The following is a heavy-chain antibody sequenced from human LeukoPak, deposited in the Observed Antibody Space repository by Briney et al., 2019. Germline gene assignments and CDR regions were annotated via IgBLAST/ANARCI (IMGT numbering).Heavy chain of an antibody. CDR2: MNPNSGNT. D-gene: IGHD3-3*01. V-gene: IGHV1-8*03. CDR1: GYTFTSYD. J-gene: IGHJ6*03. CDR3: ARGHTTIFGVVIIPRNYYYYMDV. Sequence: GASVKVSCKASGYTFTSYDINWVRQATGQGLEWMGWMNPNSGNTGYAQKFQGRVTITRNTSISTAYMELSSLRSEDTAVYYCARGHTTIFGVVIIPRNYYYYMDVWGKGTTVTVSS.